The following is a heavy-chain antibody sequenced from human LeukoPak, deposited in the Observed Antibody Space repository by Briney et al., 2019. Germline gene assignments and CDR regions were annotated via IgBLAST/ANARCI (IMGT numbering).Heavy chain of an antibody. J-gene: IGHJ3*02. Sequence: ASVKVSCKASGYTFTSYGISWVRQAPGQGLEWMGWISAYNGNTNYAQKLQGRVTITRNTSISTAYMELSSLRSEDTAVYYCARAPYDAFDIWGQGTMVTVSS. V-gene: IGHV1-18*01. CDR2: ISAYNGNT. CDR1: GYTFTSYG. CDR3: ARAPYDAFDI.